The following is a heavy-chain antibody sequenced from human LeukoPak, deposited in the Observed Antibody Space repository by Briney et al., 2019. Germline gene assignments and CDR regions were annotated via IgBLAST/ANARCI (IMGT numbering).Heavy chain of an antibody. J-gene: IGHJ4*02. V-gene: IGHV1-24*01. Sequence: ASVKVSCKVSGYTLTELSMHWVRQAPGKGLEWMGGFDPEDGETIYAQKFQGRVTMTEDTSTDTAYMELSSLGSEDTAVYYCATASPRSGSYVPFDYWGQGTLVTVSS. CDR2: FDPEDGET. CDR3: ATASPRSGSYVPFDY. D-gene: IGHD3-10*01. CDR1: GYTLTELS.